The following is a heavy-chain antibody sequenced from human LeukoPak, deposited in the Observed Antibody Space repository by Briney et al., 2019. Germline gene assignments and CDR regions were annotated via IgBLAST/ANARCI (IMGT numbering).Heavy chain of an antibody. Sequence: PGRSLRRSCAASGFTFSSYGMHWVRQAPGKGLEWVAVIWYDGSNKYYADSVKGRFTISRDNSKNTLYLQMNSLRAEDTAVYYCARGALVGATRGFDYWGQGTLVTVSS. D-gene: IGHD1-26*01. CDR2: IWYDGSNK. CDR3: ARGALVGATRGFDY. J-gene: IGHJ4*02. V-gene: IGHV3-33*01. CDR1: GFTFSSYG.